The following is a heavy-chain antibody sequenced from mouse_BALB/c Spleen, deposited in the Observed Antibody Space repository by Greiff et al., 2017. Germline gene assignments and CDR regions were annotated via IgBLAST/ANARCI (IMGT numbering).Heavy chain of an antibody. CDR3: ARDNGNYGGFAY. Sequence: EVKLMESGGGLVKPGGSLKLSCAASGFTFSDYYMYWVRQTPEKRLEWVATISDGGSYTYYPDSVKGRFTISRDNAKNNLYLQMSSLKSEDTAMYYCARDNGNYGGFAYWGQGTLVTVSA. J-gene: IGHJ3*01. CDR2: ISDGGSYT. V-gene: IGHV5-4*02. CDR1: GFTFSDYY. D-gene: IGHD2-1*01.